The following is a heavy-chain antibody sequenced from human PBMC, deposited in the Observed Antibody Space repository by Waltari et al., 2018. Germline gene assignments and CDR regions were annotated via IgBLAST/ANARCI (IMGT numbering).Heavy chain of an antibody. CDR3: ARGGTMVRGVHDY. V-gene: IGHV3-33*01. CDR2: IWYDGSNK. Sequence: QVQLVESGGGVVQPGRSLRLSCAASGFTFSSYGMHWVRRAPGKGLEWVAVIWYDGSNKYYADSVKGRFTISRDNSKNTLYLQMNSLRAEDTAVYYCARGGTMVRGVHDYWGQGTLVTVSS. D-gene: IGHD3-10*01. CDR1: GFTFSSYG. J-gene: IGHJ4*02.